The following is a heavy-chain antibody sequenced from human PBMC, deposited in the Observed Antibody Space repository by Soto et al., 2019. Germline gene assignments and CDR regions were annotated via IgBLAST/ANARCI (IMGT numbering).Heavy chain of an antibody. J-gene: IGHJ6*02. CDR2: IDIVGDT. CDR3: ARDPSGEGFGEVSYGLDV. Sequence: EVQLVESGGGWLQPGGSLRLSFAASGFTFGSYDMHWVGQAPGKGLGWFSGIDIVGDTYYQGSVKGRFTITRDNVKNSLYLQMNSLRAEDSAVYYCARDPSGEGFGEVSYGLDVWGHGTTVTVSS. D-gene: IGHD3-10*01. CDR1: GFTFGSYD. V-gene: IGHV3-13*01.